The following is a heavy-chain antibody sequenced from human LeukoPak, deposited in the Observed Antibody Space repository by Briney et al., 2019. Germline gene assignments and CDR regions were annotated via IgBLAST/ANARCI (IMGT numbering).Heavy chain of an antibody. CDR1: GGSISSYY. V-gene: IGHV4-59*01. CDR2: IYYSGST. Sequence: SETLSLTCTVSGGSISSYYWSWIRQPPGKGLEWIGYIYYSGSTNYNSSLKSRVTISVDTSKNQFSLKLSSVTAADTAVYYCARVGTYGTGSYLSWLDYWGQGTLVTVSS. J-gene: IGHJ4*02. CDR3: ARVGTYGTGSYLSWLDY. D-gene: IGHD3-10*01.